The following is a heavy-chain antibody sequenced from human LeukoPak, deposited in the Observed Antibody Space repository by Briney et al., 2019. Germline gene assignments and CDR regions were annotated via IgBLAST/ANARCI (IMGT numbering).Heavy chain of an antibody. D-gene: IGHD1-14*01. CDR1: GSTISDKY. CDR3: ARDPTGASV. J-gene: IGHJ6*04. Sequence: GGSLRLSCAASGSTISDKYMCWVRQAPGKGLEWISAIYSGGNTYYTNSVKGRFIISRDSSKNAMYLQMNGLTDEDTAVYYCARDPTGASVWGKGTTVTVSS. V-gene: IGHV3-53*01. CDR2: IYSGGNT.